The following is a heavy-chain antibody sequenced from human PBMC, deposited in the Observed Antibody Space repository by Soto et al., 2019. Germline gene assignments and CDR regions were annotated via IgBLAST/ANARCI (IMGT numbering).Heavy chain of an antibody. CDR1: GFTFSDYY. V-gene: IGHV3-11*06. D-gene: IGHD6-6*01. CDR3: ARLRVSSSYMARYLDY. CDR2: IVSSSAYT. Sequence: GGSLRLSCAASGFTFSDYYMTWIRQAPGKGLEFVSYIVSSSAYTNYAGSVKGRFTISRDNAKNSLYLEMSSLRVEDTAVYYCARLRVSSSYMARYLDYWGQEVPFTVSS. J-gene: IGHJ4*02.